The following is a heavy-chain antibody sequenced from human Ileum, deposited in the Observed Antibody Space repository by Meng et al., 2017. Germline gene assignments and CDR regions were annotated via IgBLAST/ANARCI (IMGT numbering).Heavy chain of an antibody. CDR3: ARGGGRYGPDFDY. V-gene: IGHV4-34*01. J-gene: IGHJ4*02. CDR2: INHSGST. D-gene: IGHD3-16*01. CDR1: GGSFSGYY. Sequence: QVQHRRWGAGLLKPSETLSLTCAGYGGSFSGYYWSWIRQPPGKGLEWIGEINHSGSTNYNPSLKSRVTISVDTSKNQFSLKLSSVTAADTAVYYCARGGGRYGPDFDYWGQGTLVTVSS.